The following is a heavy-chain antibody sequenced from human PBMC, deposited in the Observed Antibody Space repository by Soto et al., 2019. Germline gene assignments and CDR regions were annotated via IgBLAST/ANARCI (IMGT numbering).Heavy chain of an antibody. V-gene: IGHV1-46*01. CDR2: INPSGGST. CDR1: GYTFTSYY. Sequence: QVQLVQSGAEVKKPGASVKVSCKASGYTFTSYYMHWVRQAPGQALEWMGIINPSGGSTSYAQKFQGRVTMTRDTSTSTVYMELSSLKSEDTAVHYCARAWRFGSYFDLWGRGTLGTVS. D-gene: IGHD3-16*01. CDR3: ARAWRFGSYFDL. J-gene: IGHJ2*01.